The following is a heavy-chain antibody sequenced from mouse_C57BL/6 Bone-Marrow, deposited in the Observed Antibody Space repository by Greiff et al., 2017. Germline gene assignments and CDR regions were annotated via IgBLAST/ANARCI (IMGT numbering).Heavy chain of an antibody. V-gene: IGHV3-6*01. Sequence: DVQLQESGPGLVKPSQSLSLTCSVTGYSITSGYYWNWIRQFPGNKLEWMGYISYDGSNNYNPSLKNRISITRDTSKNQFFLKLNSVTTEDTATYYCARFEGNPYYAMDYWGQGTSVTVSS. J-gene: IGHJ4*01. CDR1: GYSITSGYY. D-gene: IGHD2-1*01. CDR2: ISYDGSN. CDR3: ARFEGNPYYAMDY.